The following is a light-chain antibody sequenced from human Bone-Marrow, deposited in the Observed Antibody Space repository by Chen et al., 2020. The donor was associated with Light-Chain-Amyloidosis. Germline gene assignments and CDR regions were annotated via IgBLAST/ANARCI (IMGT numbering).Light chain of an antibody. J-gene: IGLJ2*01. CDR3: QSAYSSGTYEVI. CDR2: RDT. Sequence: SYELTQPPSVSVSPGQTARITCSGDDLPTKYAYWYQQKPGQAPVLVIHRDTERASGISVRFSESSSRTTASMKCSGVHAEDELYYICQSAYSSGTYEVIFGGVTKLTVL. CDR1: DLPTKY. V-gene: IGLV3-25*03.